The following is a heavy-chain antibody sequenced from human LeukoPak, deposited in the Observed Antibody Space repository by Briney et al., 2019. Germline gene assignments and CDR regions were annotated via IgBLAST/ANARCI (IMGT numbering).Heavy chain of an antibody. Sequence: PSETLSLTCTVSGDSISSSNYYWGWIRHPPGKGLEWIGSIYYSGDTFYNPSLKSRVTMSVDTSKNQFSLKVTSVTAADTAVYYCAGQDIVVVPLQSAFPAYWGQGALVTVSS. J-gene: IGHJ4*02. CDR3: AGQDIVVVPLQSAFPAY. D-gene: IGHD2-2*01. CDR2: IYYSGDT. V-gene: IGHV4-39*07. CDR1: GDSISSSNYY.